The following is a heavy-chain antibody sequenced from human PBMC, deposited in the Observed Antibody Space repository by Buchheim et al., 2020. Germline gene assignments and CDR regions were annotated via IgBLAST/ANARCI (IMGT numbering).Heavy chain of an antibody. CDR1: GYSFSSYD. D-gene: IGHD3-10*01. J-gene: IGHJ5*02. CDR2: MNSNSGDT. CDR3: ARRGGMGSNRNWFDP. Sequence: QVQLVQSGAEVTKPGASVKVSCKASGYSFSSYDINWVRQATGQGLEWMGWMNSNSGDTGYAQKFQGRVTMTRNTSMNTAYMELSSLRSEDTAIYYCARRGGMGSNRNWFDPWGQGTL. V-gene: IGHV1-8*01.